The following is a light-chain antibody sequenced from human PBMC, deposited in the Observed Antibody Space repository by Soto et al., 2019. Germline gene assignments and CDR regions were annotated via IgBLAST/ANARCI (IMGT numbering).Light chain of an antibody. CDR3: QQYNNWPIT. V-gene: IGKV3-15*01. J-gene: IGKJ5*01. Sequence: MVLPQSXGSLSVSGREXXXXXXXASETILSNVARCTQKXGRAPRLLIYGQSXRATGISARFSGSGSGTEFTLTTSSLQSEEGAVYYCQQYNNWPITCGHRTRLEIK. CDR1: ETILSN. CDR2: GQS.